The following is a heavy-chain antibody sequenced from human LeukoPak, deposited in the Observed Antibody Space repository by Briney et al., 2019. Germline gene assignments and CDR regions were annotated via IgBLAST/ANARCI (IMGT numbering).Heavy chain of an antibody. CDR1: GGTFSSYA. CDR2: IIPIFGTA. J-gene: IGHJ4*02. D-gene: IGHD2-2*01. V-gene: IGHV1-69*01. CDR3: ARSEDIVVVPAAGTPDY. Sequence: SVKVSCKASGGTFSSYAISWVRQAPGQGLEWMGGIIPIFGTANYAQKFQGRVTITADESTSTAYMELSSLRSEDTAVYYCARSEDIVVVPAAGTPDYWGQGTLVTVSS.